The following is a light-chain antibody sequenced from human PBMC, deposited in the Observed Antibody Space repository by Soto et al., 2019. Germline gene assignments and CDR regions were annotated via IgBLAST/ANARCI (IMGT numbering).Light chain of an antibody. CDR1: QSVSSSY. V-gene: IGKV3-20*01. CDR2: GAS. Sequence: EIVLTQSPGTLSLSPGERATLSCRASQSVSSSYLAWYQQKPGQAPRLLIYGASSRATGIPERFSGSGSETDFTLTISRLEPEDFAVYYCQQYGSSPRTFGQGTKVEIK. J-gene: IGKJ1*01. CDR3: QQYGSSPRT.